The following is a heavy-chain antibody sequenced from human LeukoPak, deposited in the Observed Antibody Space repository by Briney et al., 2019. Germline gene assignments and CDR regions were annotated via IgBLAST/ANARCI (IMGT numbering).Heavy chain of an antibody. D-gene: IGHD3-3*01. CDR1: GGSISSYY. CDR2: INHSGST. Sequence: SETLSLTCTVSGGSISSYYWSWIRQPPGKGLEWIGEINHSGSTNYNPSLKSRVTISVDTSKNQFSLKLSSVTAADTAVYYCARTVRRYYDFWSGCSSYYYMDVWGKGTTVTVSS. V-gene: IGHV4-34*01. J-gene: IGHJ6*03. CDR3: ARTVRRYYDFWSGCSSYYYMDV.